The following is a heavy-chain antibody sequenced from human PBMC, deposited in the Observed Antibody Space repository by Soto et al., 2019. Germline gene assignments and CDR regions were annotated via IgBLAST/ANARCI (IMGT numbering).Heavy chain of an antibody. Sequence: SLRLSCAGSGFTLSDQYIDWVRQAPGKGLEWVGRSRDKAQGYSTAYAASVKGRFTTSRDESKNSVYLQMNSLKASDTAMYYCARLKGYCSSTSCYGQLEVRYGMDVWGPGTTVTVSS. CDR1: GFTLSDQY. CDR3: ARLKGYCSSTSCYGQLEVRYGMDV. J-gene: IGHJ6*02. V-gene: IGHV3-72*01. CDR2: SRDKAQGYST. D-gene: IGHD2-2*01.